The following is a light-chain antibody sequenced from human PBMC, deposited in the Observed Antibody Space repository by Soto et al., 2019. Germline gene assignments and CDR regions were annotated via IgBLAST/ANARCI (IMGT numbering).Light chain of an antibody. CDR2: AAS. J-gene: IGKJ1*01. Sequence: DSQMAQSPSSLFASIGDRVTITCRASQRIRTSLNWYQHKPGKAPKLLIYAASSLESGVPSRFRGMGCGTDFSLSITSLQHEDFATYYCQQSYTTPLTFGQGTKVEIK. V-gene: IGKV1-39*01. CDR1: QRIRTS. CDR3: QQSYTTPLT.